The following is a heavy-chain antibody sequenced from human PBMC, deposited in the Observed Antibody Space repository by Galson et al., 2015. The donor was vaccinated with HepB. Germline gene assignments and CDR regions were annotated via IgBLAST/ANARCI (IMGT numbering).Heavy chain of an antibody. V-gene: IGHV4-38-2*02. D-gene: IGHD3-9*01. CDR1: DYSIRSDYY. CDR2: IYRSGST. CDR3: ARGNYDILTGLNWFDS. J-gene: IGHJ5*01. Sequence: SETLSLTCTVSDYSIRSDYYWGWIRQPPGKGLEWIGSIYRSGSTYYNPSPKSRVTISVDTSKNQFSLILSSVTAADTAVYYCARGNYDILTGLNWFDSWGQGTLVTVSS.